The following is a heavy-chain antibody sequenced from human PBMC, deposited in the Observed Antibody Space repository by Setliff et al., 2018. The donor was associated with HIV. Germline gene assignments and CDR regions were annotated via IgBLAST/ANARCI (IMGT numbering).Heavy chain of an antibody. D-gene: IGHD3-3*01. CDR1: GGSISSGGYY. V-gene: IGHV4-31*03. Sequence: SETLSLTCTVSGGSISSGGYYWSWIRQHPGKGLEWIGYIYYNGSRYYNPSLKSRITISVDTSKNQFSLKLSSVTAADTAVYYCARDVMEWFGNYFDNWGQGALVTVSS. J-gene: IGHJ4*02. CDR3: ARDVMEWFGNYFDN. CDR2: IYYNGSR.